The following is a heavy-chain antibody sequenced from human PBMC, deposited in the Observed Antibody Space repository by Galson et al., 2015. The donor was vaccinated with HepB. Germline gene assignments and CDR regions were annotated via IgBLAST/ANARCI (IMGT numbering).Heavy chain of an antibody. CDR3: ASARQNGRYSSFHPNWFDP. D-gene: IGHD6-13*01. Sequence: SVKVSCKASGGTFSSYAISWVRQAPGQGLEWMGGIIPIFGTANYAQKFQGRVTITADESTSTAYMELSSLRSEDTAVYYCASARQNGRYSSFHPNWFDPWGQGTLVTVSS. CDR1: GGTFSSYA. V-gene: IGHV1-69*13. CDR2: IIPIFGTA. J-gene: IGHJ5*02.